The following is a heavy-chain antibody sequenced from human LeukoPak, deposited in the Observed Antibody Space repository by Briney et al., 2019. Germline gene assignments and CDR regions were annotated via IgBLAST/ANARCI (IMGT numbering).Heavy chain of an antibody. CDR1: GFTFSSYA. CDR3: AKLAVTTFHYFDY. Sequence: GGSLRLSCEASGFTFSSYAMSWVRQAPGKGLEWVSAISGSDYSTYYADSVKGRFTISRDTSKNTLYLQMNSLRAEDTAVYYCAKLAVTTFHYFDYWGQGTLVTVSS. CDR2: ISGSDYST. J-gene: IGHJ4*02. V-gene: IGHV3-23*01. D-gene: IGHD4-17*01.